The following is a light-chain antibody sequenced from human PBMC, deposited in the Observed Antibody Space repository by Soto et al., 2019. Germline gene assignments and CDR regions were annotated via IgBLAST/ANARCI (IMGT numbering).Light chain of an antibody. V-gene: IGKV3-15*01. CDR2: GAS. Sequence: EIVLTQSPGTLSLSPGERATLSCRASQSLTSNLAWYQQKSGQAPRLLIYGASTRATGIPARFSGRGSGTEFTLTISSLQSEDFAVYYCQHTRDFGGGTKVDIK. J-gene: IGKJ4*01. CDR1: QSLTSN. CDR3: QHTRD.